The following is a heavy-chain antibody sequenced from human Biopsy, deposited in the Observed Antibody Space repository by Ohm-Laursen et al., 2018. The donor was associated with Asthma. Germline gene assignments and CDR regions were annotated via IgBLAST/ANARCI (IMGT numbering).Heavy chain of an antibody. V-gene: IGHV4-34*01. CDR1: PGSFSGFF. CDR3: ARGPELDV. Sequence: SETLSLTCDVYPGSFSGFFWTWIRQSLGKGLEWIGETNERGVTNNNPSLKSRVIISIDTYWNRVSLKLTSVTAADTAVYYCARGPELDVWGQGTTVTVSS. J-gene: IGHJ6*02. CDR2: TNERGVT.